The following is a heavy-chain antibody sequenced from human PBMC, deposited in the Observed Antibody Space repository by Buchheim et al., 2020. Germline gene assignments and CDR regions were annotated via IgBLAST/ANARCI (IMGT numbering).Heavy chain of an antibody. D-gene: IGHD3-22*01. J-gene: IGHJ5*02. Sequence: QVQLQESGPGLVKPSQTLSLTCTVSGGSISSGDYYWSWIRQPPGKGLEWIGYIYYSGSTYNPSLKSRVTISVDTSKNQFSLKLSSVTAADTAVYYCARVLWLPLQVWFDPWGQGTL. CDR3: ARVLWLPLQVWFDP. V-gene: IGHV4-30-4*01. CDR2: IYYSGST. CDR1: GGSISSGDYY.